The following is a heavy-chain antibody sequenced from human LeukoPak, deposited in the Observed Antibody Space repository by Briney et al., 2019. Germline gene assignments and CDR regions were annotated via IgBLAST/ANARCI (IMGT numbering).Heavy chain of an antibody. V-gene: IGHV4-39*07. J-gene: IGHJ5*02. CDR1: GGATSSSNYY. Sequence: PSETLSLTCTVSGGATSSSNYYWAWIRQPPGKGLEWMGSIFYSGTTHYNPSLKSRVTISLDTSKNQFSLKLSSVTAADTAVYYCTRGTRDGSIRGSWFDPWGQGTLVTVSS. CDR3: TRGTRDGSIRGSWFDP. CDR2: IFYSGTT. D-gene: IGHD6-25*01.